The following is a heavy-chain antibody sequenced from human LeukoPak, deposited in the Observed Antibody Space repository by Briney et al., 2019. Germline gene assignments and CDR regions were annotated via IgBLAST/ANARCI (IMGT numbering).Heavy chain of an antibody. CDR1: GFTFSSYA. CDR2: IKQDGSEK. CDR3: AREGYYDFWSGYPHYFDY. V-gene: IGHV3-7*01. D-gene: IGHD3-3*01. Sequence: PGGSLRLSCAASGFTFSSYAMHWVRQAPGKGLEWVANIKQDGSEKYYVDSVKGRFTISRDNAKNSLYLQMNSLRAEDTAVYYCAREGYYDFWSGYPHYFDYWGQGTLVTVSS. J-gene: IGHJ4*02.